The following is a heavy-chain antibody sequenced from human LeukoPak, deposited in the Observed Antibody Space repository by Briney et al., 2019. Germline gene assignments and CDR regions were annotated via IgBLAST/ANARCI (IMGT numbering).Heavy chain of an antibody. Sequence: PSETLSLTCTVSGGSISSYYWSWIRQPPGKGLEWIGYIYYSGSTNYNPSLKSRVTISVDTSKNQFSLKLSSVTAADPAVYYCARDLDEGDAFDIWGQGTMVTVSS. V-gene: IGHV4-59*01. J-gene: IGHJ3*02. CDR3: ARDLDEGDAFDI. CDR2: IYYSGST. CDR1: GGSISSYY.